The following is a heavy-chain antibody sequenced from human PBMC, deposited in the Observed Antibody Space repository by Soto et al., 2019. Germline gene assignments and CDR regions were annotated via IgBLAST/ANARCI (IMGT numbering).Heavy chain of an antibody. CDR1: GYSISREYY. J-gene: IGHJ2*01. D-gene: IGHD2-2*01. CDR2: SYHSGST. CDR3: AREARTLDWFLEI. Sequence: PSETLSLTCAVSGYSISREYYWGWIRQPPGKGLEWIGSSYHSGSTYYNPSLKSRVMILLDTSKNHFSLKLTSVTAADTAVYYWAREARTLDWFLEIWGRGTPVTVYS. V-gene: IGHV4-38-2*01.